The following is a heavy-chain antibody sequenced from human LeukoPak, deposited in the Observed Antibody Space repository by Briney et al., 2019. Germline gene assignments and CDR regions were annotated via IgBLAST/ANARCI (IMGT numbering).Heavy chain of an antibody. Sequence: SETLSLTCDVYSGSFGGYYWSWIRQPPGKGLEWIGEINHSGSTSYNPSLKSRVSISVDASKNQFSLKLSSVTAADTAVYYCARELYWYFDLWGRGTLVTVSS. CDR1: SGSFGGYY. CDR3: ARELYWYFDL. V-gene: IGHV4-34*01. CDR2: INHSGST. J-gene: IGHJ2*01. D-gene: IGHD1-26*01.